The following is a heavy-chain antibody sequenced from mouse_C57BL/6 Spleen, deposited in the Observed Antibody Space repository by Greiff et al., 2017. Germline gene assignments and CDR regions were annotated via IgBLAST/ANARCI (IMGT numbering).Heavy chain of an antibody. Sequence: VQLQQSGAELVMPGASVKLSCKASGYTFTSYWMTWVKQRPGQGLEWIGDIDPGSGSTNYNQKFKGKATLTVDTSSSTAYMQLSSLTSEDSAVYYCARRAYAMDYWGQGTSVTVSS. J-gene: IGHJ4*01. V-gene: IGHV1-55*01. CDR1: GYTFTSYW. CDR2: IDPGSGST. CDR3: ARRAYAMDY.